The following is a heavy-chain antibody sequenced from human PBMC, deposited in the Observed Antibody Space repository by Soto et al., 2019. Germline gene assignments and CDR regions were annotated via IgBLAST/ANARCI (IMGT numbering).Heavy chain of an antibody. CDR1: GFTFRIYV. D-gene: IGHD2-2*01. J-gene: IGHJ4*02. CDR2: ITGNGGT. V-gene: IGHV3-23*01. CDR3: ATYRDENYAPPYDY. Sequence: EVQLLDSGGGLVQPGGSLSLSCAASGFTFRIYVMSWVRQAPGKGLEWVSCITGNGGTFYADAVKGRFTISRDNSRNTMYLQMNSLRADDMAVYYCATYRDENYAPPYDYWGQGTLVTVPS.